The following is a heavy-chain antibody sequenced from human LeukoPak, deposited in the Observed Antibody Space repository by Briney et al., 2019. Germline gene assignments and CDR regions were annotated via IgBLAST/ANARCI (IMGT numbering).Heavy chain of an antibody. Sequence: GASVKLSCKASGYTFTSYGISWVRQAPGQGLEWMGCISAYNGNTNYAQKIQGRVTMPTDKSTSTAYMELRSLRSDDTAVYYCARDLERITMVRGVGDYWGQGTLVTVSS. V-gene: IGHV1-18*01. CDR1: GYTFTSYG. CDR2: ISAYNGNT. J-gene: IGHJ4*02. CDR3: ARDLERITMVRGVGDY. D-gene: IGHD3-10*01.